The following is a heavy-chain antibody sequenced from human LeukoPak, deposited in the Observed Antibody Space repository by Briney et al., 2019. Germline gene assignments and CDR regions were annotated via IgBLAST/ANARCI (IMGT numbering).Heavy chain of an antibody. V-gene: IGHV3-23*01. J-gene: IGHJ4*02. CDR3: ARATGGYCSGGSCYEDY. CDR1: GFTFSSYW. CDR2: ISGSGGST. Sequence: GGSLRLSCAVSGFTFSSYWMYWVRQAPGKGLEWVSAISGSGGSTYYADSVKGRFTISRDNSKNTLYLQMNSLRAEDTAVYYCARATGGYCSGGSCYEDYWGQGTLVTVSS. D-gene: IGHD2-15*01.